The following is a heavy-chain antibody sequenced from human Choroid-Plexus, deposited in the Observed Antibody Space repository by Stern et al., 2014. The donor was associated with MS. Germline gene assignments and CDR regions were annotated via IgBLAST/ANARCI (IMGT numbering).Heavy chain of an antibody. CDR3: AGSYSGSYKELDY. D-gene: IGHD1-26*01. J-gene: IGHJ4*02. V-gene: IGHV1-69*01. CDR1: GGPLTSYA. CDR2: IIPILRAP. Sequence: VQLEQSGAVVRKPGSSVKVSCKASGGPLTSYAISWVRPAPGQGLEWMCGIIPILRAPTAGQKFQGRVTITADESTSTGYMELSSLRSEDTALYYCAGSYSGSYKELDYWGRGTLVTVSS.